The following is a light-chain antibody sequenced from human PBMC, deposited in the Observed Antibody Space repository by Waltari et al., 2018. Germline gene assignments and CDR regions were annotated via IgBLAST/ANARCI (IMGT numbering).Light chain of an antibody. Sequence: DIVMTQSPDSLAVSLGDRATINCTSSQSVLYRSTNKNYLAWYQQKPGQPPKLLIYWASTRESGVPDRFSGSGSGTDFTLTISSLQAEDVAVYYCQQYYSTPFTFGPGTKVDIK. CDR3: QQYYSTPFT. CDR2: WAS. J-gene: IGKJ3*01. CDR1: QSVLYRSTNKNY. V-gene: IGKV4-1*01.